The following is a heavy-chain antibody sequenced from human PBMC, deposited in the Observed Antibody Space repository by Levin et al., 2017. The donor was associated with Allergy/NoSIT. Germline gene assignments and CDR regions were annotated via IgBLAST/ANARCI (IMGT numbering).Heavy chain of an antibody. CDR2: IYTSGST. CDR1: GGSISSYY. J-gene: IGHJ3*02. V-gene: IGHV4-4*07. Sequence: PSETLSLTCTVSGGSISSYYWSWIRQPAGKGLEWIGRIYTSGSTNYNPSLKSRVTMSVDTSKNQFSLKLSSVTAADTAVYYCAREPSSSWHSRPGEGAFDSWGQGTMVTVSS. D-gene: IGHD6-13*01. CDR3: AREPSSSWHSRPGEGAFDS.